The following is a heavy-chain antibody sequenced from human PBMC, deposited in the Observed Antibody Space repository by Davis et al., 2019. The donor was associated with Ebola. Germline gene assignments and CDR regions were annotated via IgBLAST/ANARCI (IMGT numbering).Heavy chain of an antibody. D-gene: IGHD3-9*01. J-gene: IGHJ6*02. CDR1: GGSISSYY. Sequence: MPSETLSLTCTVSGGSISSYYWSWIRQPPGKGLEWIGYIYYSGSTNYNPSLKSRVTISVDTSKNQFSLKLSSVTAADTAVYYCARADILTGYRGVGYGMDVWGQGTTVTVSS. CDR2: IYYSGST. V-gene: IGHV4-59*01. CDR3: ARADILTGYRGVGYGMDV.